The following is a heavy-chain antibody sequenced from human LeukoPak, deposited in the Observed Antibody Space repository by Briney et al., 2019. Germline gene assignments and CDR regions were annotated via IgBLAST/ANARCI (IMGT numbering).Heavy chain of an antibody. V-gene: IGHV1-18*01. Sequence: ASVKVSCKASGYTFTSYGISWVRQAPGQGLEWMGWISAYNGNTNYAQKLQGRVTMTTDTSTSTADMELRSLRSDDTAVYYCARVDIVVVPAADTYYYYYYGMDVWGQGTRSPSP. CDR1: GYTFTSYG. CDR2: ISAYNGNT. J-gene: IGHJ6*02. CDR3: ARVDIVVVPAADTYYYYYYGMDV. D-gene: IGHD2-2*03.